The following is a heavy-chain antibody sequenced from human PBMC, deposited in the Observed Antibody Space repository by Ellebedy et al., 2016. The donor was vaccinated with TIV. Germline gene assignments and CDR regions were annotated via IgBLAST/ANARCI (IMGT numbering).Heavy chain of an antibody. J-gene: IGHJ5*02. D-gene: IGHD3-10*01. Sequence: SETLSLTCTVSDGSTSGYYWSWIRQPPGKGLEWIGYIHYSGSTSYNPSLKSRVRISGDTSTSHFSLKLSSVTAADTAVYYCARGPRRGVPNWFDPWGQGTLVTVSS. V-gene: IGHV4-59*08. CDR2: IHYSGST. CDR1: DGSTSGYY. CDR3: ARGPRRGVPNWFDP.